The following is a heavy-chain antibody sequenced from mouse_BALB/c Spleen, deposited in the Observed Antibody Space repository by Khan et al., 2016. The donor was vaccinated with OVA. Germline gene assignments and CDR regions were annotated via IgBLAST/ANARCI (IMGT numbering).Heavy chain of an antibody. V-gene: IGHV5-15*02. Sequence: EVELVESGGGLVQPGGSRKLSCAASGFTFIDYGMAWVRQTPGKGPEWIAFISSVADSIYYADTVTGRFTISRETAKNTLYLEMSSLRSDDTAMYYCARGGFAYWGQGTLVTVSA. J-gene: IGHJ3*01. CDR3: ARGGFAY. CDR2: ISSVADSI. CDR1: GFTFIDYG.